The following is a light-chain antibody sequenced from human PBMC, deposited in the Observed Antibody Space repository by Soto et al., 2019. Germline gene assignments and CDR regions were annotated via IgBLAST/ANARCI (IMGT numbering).Light chain of an antibody. V-gene: IGKV3-20*01. CDR3: QQFRT. J-gene: IGKJ1*01. CDR2: GAS. Sequence: EVVLTQSPATLSLSPGERATVSCRASQSVSSSYLAWYQQKPGQAPRLLIYGASSRATGIPDRFSGSGSGTDFTLTISRLEPEDFAVYYCQQFRTFGQGTKVDI. CDR1: QSVSSSY.